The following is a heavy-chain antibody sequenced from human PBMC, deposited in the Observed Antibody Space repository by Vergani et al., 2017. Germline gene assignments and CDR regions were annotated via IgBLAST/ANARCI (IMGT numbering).Heavy chain of an antibody. CDR3: ARKDWNGLDAFDI. CDR1: GGTFSSYT. CDR2: IITILGIA. J-gene: IGHJ3*02. V-gene: IGHV1-69*02. Sequence: QVQLLQSGAEVKKPGSSVKVSCKASGGTFSSYTISWVRQAPGQGLEWMGRIITILGIANYAQKFQGRVTITADKSTSTAYMELSSLRSEDTAVYYCARKDWNGLDAFDIWGQGTMVTVSS. D-gene: IGHD1-1*01.